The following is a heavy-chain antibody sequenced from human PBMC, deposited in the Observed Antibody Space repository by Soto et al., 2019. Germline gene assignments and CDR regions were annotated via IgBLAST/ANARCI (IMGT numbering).Heavy chain of an antibody. J-gene: IGHJ4*02. Sequence: SETLSLTCTVSGGSISSGDYYWSWIRQPPGKGLEWIGYIYYSGSTYYNPSLKSRVTISVDTSKNQFSLKLSSVTAADTAVYYCARVGYDFWSGYYHFDYWGQGTLVTVSS. D-gene: IGHD3-3*01. V-gene: IGHV4-30-4*01. CDR1: GGSISSGDYY. CDR2: IYYSGST. CDR3: ARVGYDFWSGYYHFDY.